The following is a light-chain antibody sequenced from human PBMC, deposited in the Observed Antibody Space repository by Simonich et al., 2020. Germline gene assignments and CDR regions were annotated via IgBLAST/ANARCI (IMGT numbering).Light chain of an antibody. Sequence: IQLTQSPSSLSASVDRITITFRASQGISSALAWYQQKPGKAPKLLIYDASSLESGVPSRFSGSGSGTDFTLTISSLQPDDFATYYCQQYNSYWTFGQGTKVEIK. CDR1: QGISSA. J-gene: IGKJ1*01. CDR2: DAS. CDR3: QQYNSYWT. V-gene: IGKV1-13*02.